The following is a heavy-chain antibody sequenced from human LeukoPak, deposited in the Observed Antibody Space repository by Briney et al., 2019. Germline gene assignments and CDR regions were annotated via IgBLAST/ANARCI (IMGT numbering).Heavy chain of an antibody. Sequence: GGSLRLSCAASGFTFSSYGMHWVRQAPGKGLEWVAFIRYDGSNKYYADSVKGRFTISRDNSKNTLYLQMNSLRAEDTAVYYCAREGIAAAGTVENYFDYWGQGTLVTVSS. CDR2: IRYDGSNK. CDR1: GFTFSSYG. CDR3: AREGIAAAGTVENYFDY. V-gene: IGHV3-30*02. D-gene: IGHD6-13*01. J-gene: IGHJ4*02.